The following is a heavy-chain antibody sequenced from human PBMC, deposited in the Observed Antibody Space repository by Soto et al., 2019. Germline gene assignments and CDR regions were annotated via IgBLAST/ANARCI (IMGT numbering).Heavy chain of an antibody. Sequence: LRLSCAASGFAFSSYGMHWVRQAPGKGLEWVAVISYDGSNKYYADSVKGRFTISRDNSKNTLYLQMNSLRAEDTAVYYCAKGRTRNYYYYGMDVWGQGTTVTVSS. J-gene: IGHJ6*02. CDR2: ISYDGSNK. CDR3: AKGRTRNYYYYGMDV. V-gene: IGHV3-30*18. CDR1: GFAFSSYG.